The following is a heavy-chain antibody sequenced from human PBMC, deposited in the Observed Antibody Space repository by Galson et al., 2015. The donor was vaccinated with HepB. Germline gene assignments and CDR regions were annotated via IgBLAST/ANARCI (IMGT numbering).Heavy chain of an antibody. Sequence: SLRLSCAASGFTFRSYAMHWARQAPGKGLEWVAVISHDGSNKYYADSVKGRFTISRDNSKNTLYLQMNSLRAEDTAVYYCAKDGDDSSWSQYYYYYYMDVWGKGTTVTVSS. V-gene: IGHV3-30*18. CDR2: ISHDGSNK. D-gene: IGHD6-13*01. CDR1: GFTFRSYA. CDR3: AKDGDDSSWSQYYYYYYMDV. J-gene: IGHJ6*03.